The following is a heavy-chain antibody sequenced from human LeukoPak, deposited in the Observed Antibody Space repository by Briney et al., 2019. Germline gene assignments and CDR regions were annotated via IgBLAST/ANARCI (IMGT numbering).Heavy chain of an antibody. CDR3: ARGLPDYYGSRIALYFDY. V-gene: IGHV4-59*01. D-gene: IGHD3-10*01. J-gene: IGHJ4*02. CDR1: GGSISSYY. CDR2: IYYSGST. Sequence: SETLSLTCTVSGGSISSYYWSWIRQPPGKGLEWIGYIYYSGSTNYNPSLKSRVTISVDTSKNQFSLKLSSVTAADTAVYYCARGLPDYYGSRIALYFDYWGQGTLVTVSS.